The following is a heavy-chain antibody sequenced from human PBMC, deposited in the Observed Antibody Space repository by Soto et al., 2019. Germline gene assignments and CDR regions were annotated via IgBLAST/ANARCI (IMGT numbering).Heavy chain of an antibody. CDR3: ARDSCSSTSCPPYYYYYYGMDV. D-gene: IGHD2-2*01. CDR2: ISYDGSNK. Sequence: PGGSLRLSCAASGFTFSSYAMHWVHQAPGKGLEWVAVISYDGSNKYYADSVKGRFTISRDNSKNTLYLQMNSLRAEDTAVYYCARDSCSSTSCPPYYYYYYGMDVWGQGTTVTVSS. V-gene: IGHV3-30-3*01. CDR1: GFTFSSYA. J-gene: IGHJ6*02.